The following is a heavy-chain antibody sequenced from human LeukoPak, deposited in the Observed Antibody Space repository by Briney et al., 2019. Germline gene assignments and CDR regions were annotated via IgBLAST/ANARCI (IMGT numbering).Heavy chain of an antibody. CDR3: EKFRVGAPRNAFDI. CDR1: GFNFSSYA. V-gene: IGHV3-23*01. J-gene: IGHJ3*02. D-gene: IGHD1-26*01. Sequence: PGGSLRLSCAASGFNFSSYAMIWVHQAPGKGLEWFSAISGSGGSTYYADSVKGRFTISRDNSKNTLYLQMNSLRAEDAAVYYCEKFRVGAPRNAFDIWGQGTMVTVSS. CDR2: ISGSGGST.